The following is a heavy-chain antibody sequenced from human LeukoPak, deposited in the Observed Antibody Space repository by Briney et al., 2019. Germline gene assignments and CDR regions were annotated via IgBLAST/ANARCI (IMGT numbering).Heavy chain of an antibody. CDR2: IDYSGGT. D-gene: IGHD6-13*01. Sequence: SETLSLTCGVSGDSISSGGHFWGWIRQPPGKGLEWIGSIDYSGGTYYNPSLKSRVTISLDTSKNQFSLKLSSVTAADTAVYYCARDPIAAAAHFDYWGQGTLVTVSS. CDR1: GDSISSGGHF. CDR3: ARDPIAAAAHFDY. J-gene: IGHJ4*02. V-gene: IGHV4-39*02.